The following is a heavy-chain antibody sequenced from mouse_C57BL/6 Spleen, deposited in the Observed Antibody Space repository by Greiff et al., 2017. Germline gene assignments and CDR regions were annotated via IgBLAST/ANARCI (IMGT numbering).Heavy chain of an antibody. V-gene: IGHV1-39*01. CDR2: INPNYGTT. Sequence: EVKVVESGPELVKPGASVKISCKASGYSFTDYNMNWVKQSNGKSLEWIGVINPNYGTTSYNQKFKGKATLTVDQSSSTAYMQLNSLTSEDSAVYYCARSAGITTVVATSPFDYWGQGTTLTVSS. J-gene: IGHJ2*01. CDR1: GYSFTDYN. CDR3: ARSAGITTVVATSPFDY. D-gene: IGHD1-1*01.